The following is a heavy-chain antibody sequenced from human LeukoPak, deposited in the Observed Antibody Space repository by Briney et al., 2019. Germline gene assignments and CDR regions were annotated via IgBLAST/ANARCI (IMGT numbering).Heavy chain of an antibody. D-gene: IGHD6-13*01. J-gene: IGHJ5*02. V-gene: IGHV3-21*01. CDR1: GFTFSSYS. CDR3: ARDGSSWDNWFDP. Sequence: GGSLRLSCAASGFTFSSYSMNWVRQAPGKGLEWVSSISSSSSYIYYADSVKGRFTISRDNAKNSLYLQTNSLRAEDTAVYYCARDGSSWDNWFDPWGQGTLVTVSS. CDR2: ISSSSSYI.